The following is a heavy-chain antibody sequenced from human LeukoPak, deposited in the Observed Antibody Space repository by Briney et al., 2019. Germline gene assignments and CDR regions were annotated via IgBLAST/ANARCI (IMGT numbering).Heavy chain of an antibody. CDR2: IIPIFGTA. J-gene: IGHJ4*02. Sequence: ASVKVSCKASGGTFSSYATSWVRQAPGQGLEWMGGIIPIFGTANYAQKFQGRVTITADESTSTAYMELSSLRSEDTAVYYCARGLETSGPGYFDYWGQGTLVTVSS. CDR3: ARGLETSGPGYFDY. V-gene: IGHV1-69*13. D-gene: IGHD1-1*01. CDR1: GGTFSSYA.